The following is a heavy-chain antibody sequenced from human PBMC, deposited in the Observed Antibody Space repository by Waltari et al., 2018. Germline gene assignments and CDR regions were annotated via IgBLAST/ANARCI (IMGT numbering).Heavy chain of an antibody. J-gene: IGHJ3*01. CDR1: GYTFNDSY. CDR3: ARDLFPSFWSGYGIDF. Sequence: QVQLVQSGADVKKPGASVRVSCTTSGYTFNDSYIYWVRQAPGKGLEWMGWINPNTGATNLAQKYQGRLSMTRDTSITTAYMELNGLTSDDTAVYYCARDLFPSFWSGYGIDFWGQGTLVTVSS. CDR2: INPNTGAT. V-gene: IGHV1-2*02. D-gene: IGHD3-3*01.